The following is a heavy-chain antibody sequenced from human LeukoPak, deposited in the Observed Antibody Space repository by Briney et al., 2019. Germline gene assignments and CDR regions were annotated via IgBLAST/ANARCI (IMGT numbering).Heavy chain of an antibody. J-gene: IGHJ4*02. CDR2: IYYTGSS. CDR1: GDSISSSY. CDR3: ARFSAAAGHLDY. Sequence: SETLSLTCTVSGDSISSSYWSWIRQPPGKGLEWIGYIYYTGSSYYNPSLKSRVTISVDKSKNQFSLKLSSVTAADTAVYYCARFSAAAGHLDYWGQGTLVTVSS. D-gene: IGHD6-13*01. V-gene: IGHV4-59*12.